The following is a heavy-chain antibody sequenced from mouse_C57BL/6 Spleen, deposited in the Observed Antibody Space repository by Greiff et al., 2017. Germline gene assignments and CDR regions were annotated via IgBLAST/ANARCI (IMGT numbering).Heavy chain of an antibody. CDR1: GFNIKDDY. J-gene: IGHJ4*01. D-gene: IGHD2-4*01. V-gene: IGHV14-4*01. Sequence: EVQLQKSGAELVRPGASVKLSCTASGFNIKDDYMHWVKQRPEQGLEWIGWIDPENGDTEYASKFQGKATITADTSSNTAYLQLSSLTSEDTAVYYCTTLYYDYTYAMDYWGQGTSVTVSS. CDR2: IDPENGDT. CDR3: TTLYYDYTYAMDY.